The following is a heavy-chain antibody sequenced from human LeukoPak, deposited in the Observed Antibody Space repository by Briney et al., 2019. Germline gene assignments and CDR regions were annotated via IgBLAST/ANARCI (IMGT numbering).Heavy chain of an antibody. CDR3: ARGERGLGIGLSNWFDP. D-gene: IGHD7-27*01. CDR1: GFTFSSYE. CDR2: ISSSGSTI. J-gene: IGHJ5*02. V-gene: IGHV3-48*03. Sequence: GGSPRLSCAASGFTFSSYEMNWVRQAPGKGLEWVSYISSSGSTIYYADSVKGRFTISRDNAKNSLYLQMNSLRAEDTAVYYCARGERGLGIGLSNWFDPWGQGTLVTVSS.